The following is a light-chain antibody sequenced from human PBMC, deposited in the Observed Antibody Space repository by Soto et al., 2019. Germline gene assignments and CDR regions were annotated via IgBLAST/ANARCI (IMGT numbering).Light chain of an antibody. CDR1: TSDVGGYYY. CDR3: ISYTSMSTLV. Sequence: QAVVTQPASVSGSHGQSITISCTGTTSDVGGYYYVSWFQLPPGKAPHLMIYDVSDRPSGVSGSFSGSMSGNTASLTISGLQAEDEAYYYGISYTSMSTLVFGAGTKLTVL. CDR2: DVS. V-gene: IGLV2-14*01. J-gene: IGLJ3*02.